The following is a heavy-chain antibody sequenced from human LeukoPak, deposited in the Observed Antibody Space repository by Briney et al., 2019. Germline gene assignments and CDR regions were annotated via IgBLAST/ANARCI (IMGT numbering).Heavy chain of an antibody. D-gene: IGHD2-2*01. CDR1: GGSISSSSYY. Sequence: SETLSLTCTVSGGSISSSSYYWGWIRQPPGKGLEWIGYIYYSGSTYYNPSLKSRVTISVDTPKNQFSLKLSSVTAADTAVYYCARATNVRAFDIWGQGTMVTVSS. J-gene: IGHJ3*02. CDR2: IYYSGST. CDR3: ARATNVRAFDI. V-gene: IGHV4-31*03.